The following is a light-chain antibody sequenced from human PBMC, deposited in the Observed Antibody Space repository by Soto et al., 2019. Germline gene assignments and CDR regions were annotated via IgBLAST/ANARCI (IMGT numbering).Light chain of an antibody. CDR1: QSISSSY. V-gene: IGKV3-20*01. Sequence: PGERATLFCTASQSISSSYLNWYQHRPGQAPRLLIYVASRRAAGIPDRFSGSGSGTDFTLTVSRLEAEDFAVYYCHPYADLVWTFGQGTKVEIK. J-gene: IGKJ1*01. CDR3: HPYADLVWT. CDR2: VAS.